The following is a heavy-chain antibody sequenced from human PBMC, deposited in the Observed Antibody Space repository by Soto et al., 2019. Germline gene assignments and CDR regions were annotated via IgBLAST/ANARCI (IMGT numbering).Heavy chain of an antibody. V-gene: IGHV3-23*01. CDR2: ISGSGGST. Sequence: EVQLLESGGGLVQPGGSLRLSCAASGFTFSSYAMSWVRQAPGKGLEWVSAISGSGGSTYYADSVKGRFTISRDNSKNTLYLQMNTLRAADTPVYYCAANRGYNYYYGMDVWGPGTTVTVSS. D-gene: IGHD3-22*01. CDR3: AANRGYNYYYGMDV. CDR1: GFTFSSYA. J-gene: IGHJ6*02.